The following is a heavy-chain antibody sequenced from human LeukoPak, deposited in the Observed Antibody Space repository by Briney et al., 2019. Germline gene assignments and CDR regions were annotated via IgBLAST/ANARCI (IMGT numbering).Heavy chain of an antibody. J-gene: IGHJ4*02. CDR3: ARLRYYSESSANNRFDY. V-gene: IGHV1-18*01. Sequence: ASVKVSCKPSGYIFTNYGISWVRQAPGQGLEWMGWISGYNGYTNHAQKLQGRVTMTRDTSISTAYMELSRLRSDDTAVYYCARLRYYSESSANNRFDYWGQGTLVTVSS. CDR2: ISGYNGYT. D-gene: IGHD3-22*01. CDR1: GYIFTNYG.